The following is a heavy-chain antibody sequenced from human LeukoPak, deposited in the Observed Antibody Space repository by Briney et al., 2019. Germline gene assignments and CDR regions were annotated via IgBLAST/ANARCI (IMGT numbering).Heavy chain of an antibody. V-gene: IGHV1-69*13. D-gene: IGHD1-26*01. CDR3: ARDLFRSGSYYGFDY. CDR2: IIPIFGTA. CDR1: GYTFTSYY. J-gene: IGHJ4*02. Sequence: ASVKVSCKASGYTFTSYYMHWVRQAPGQGLEWMGGIIPIFGTANYAQKFQGRVTITADESTSTAYMELSSLRSEDTAVYYCARDLFRSGSYYGFDYWGQGTLVTVSS.